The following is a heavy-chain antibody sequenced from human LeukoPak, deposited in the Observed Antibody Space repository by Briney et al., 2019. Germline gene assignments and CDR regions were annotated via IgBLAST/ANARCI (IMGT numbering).Heavy chain of an antibody. V-gene: IGHV3-23*01. Sequence: GGSLRLSCAASGFTFSSYVMSWVRQAPGKGLEWVSGVSGSGGTTHYADSVKGRFTISRDNYKNTLYLQMNSLRAEDTAVYYCAKATYYYDSSGYSPGYDSFDIWGQGTMVTVSS. CDR1: GFTFSSYV. CDR2: VSGSGGTT. CDR3: AKATYYYDSSGYSPGYDSFDI. J-gene: IGHJ3*02. D-gene: IGHD3-22*01.